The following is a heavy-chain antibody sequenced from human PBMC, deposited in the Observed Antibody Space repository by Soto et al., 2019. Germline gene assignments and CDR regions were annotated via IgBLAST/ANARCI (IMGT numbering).Heavy chain of an antibody. CDR3: ARGEEPVAKPAGY. CDR1: GGSISSYY. Sequence: QVQLQESGPGLVKPSETLSLTCTVSGGSISSYYWSWIRQPPGKGLEWSGYIYYSGGTTYNPSLKSRVTISVDTSKTQCSLKLSSVSAADTAVYYCARGEEPVAKPAGYWGQGALVTVSS. CDR2: IYYSGGT. D-gene: IGHD2-15*01. J-gene: IGHJ4*02. V-gene: IGHV4-59*01.